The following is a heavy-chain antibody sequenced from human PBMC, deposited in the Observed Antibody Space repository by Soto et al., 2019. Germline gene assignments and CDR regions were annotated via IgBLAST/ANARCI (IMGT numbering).Heavy chain of an antibody. J-gene: IGHJ4*02. V-gene: IGHV1-2*04. D-gene: IGHD2-15*01. Sequence: QVQLVQSGAEVKKPGASVKVSCKASGYTFTGYYMHWVRQAPGQGLEWMGWINPNSGGTNYAQKFQGWVTMTREPAISPAYMELSRLRSDDTAVYYCARASIVGGFDYWGQGTLVTVSS. CDR1: GYTFTGYY. CDR3: ARASIVGGFDY. CDR2: INPNSGGT.